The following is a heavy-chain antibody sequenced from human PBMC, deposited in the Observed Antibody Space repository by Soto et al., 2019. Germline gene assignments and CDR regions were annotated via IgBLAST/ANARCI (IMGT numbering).Heavy chain of an antibody. CDR1: GGIFSDYG. V-gene: IGHV1-69*13. J-gene: IGHJ5*02. CDR2: IIPIFGTA. CDR3: VRGWDHYDSSGLLTWFDP. D-gene: IGHD3-22*01. Sequence: SVKVSCKXSGGIFSDYGISWVRQAPGQGLEWMGGIIPIFGTANYAQKFQGRVTITADESTTTAYMELSSLRSEDTAVYYCVRGWDHYDSSGLLTWFDPWGQGTLVTVSS.